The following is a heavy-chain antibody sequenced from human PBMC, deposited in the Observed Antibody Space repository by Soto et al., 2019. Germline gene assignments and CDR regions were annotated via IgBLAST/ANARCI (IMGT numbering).Heavy chain of an antibody. CDR2: ISGSGGGT. J-gene: IGHJ4*02. D-gene: IGHD3-10*01. CDR1: GFTFSSYA. V-gene: IGHV3-23*01. Sequence: VQLLESGGGLVQPGESLRLSCAASGFTFSSYAMSWVRQAPGKGLEWVSGISGSGGGTHYADSVRGRLTISRDNSKNTLYLQMNTLGAEDTAVYYCAKDVSLGSGTYGHFDNWGQGTLVTVSS. CDR3: AKDVSLGSGTYGHFDN.